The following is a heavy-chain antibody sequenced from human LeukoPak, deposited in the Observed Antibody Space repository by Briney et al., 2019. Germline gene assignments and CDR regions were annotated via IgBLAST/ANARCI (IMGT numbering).Heavy chain of an antibody. CDR1: GYTFTSYS. CDR2: ISAYNGNT. D-gene: IGHD2-15*01. J-gene: IGHJ4*02. Sequence: ASVKVSCKASGYTFTSYSISWVRQAPGKGLEWMGWISAYNGNTIYAQKVKGRVTMTTDTSTSTAYMELRSLKSGDTAVYYCARASYCSGGSCYSDYWGQGTLVTVSS. CDR3: ARASYCSGGSCYSDY. V-gene: IGHV1-18*01.